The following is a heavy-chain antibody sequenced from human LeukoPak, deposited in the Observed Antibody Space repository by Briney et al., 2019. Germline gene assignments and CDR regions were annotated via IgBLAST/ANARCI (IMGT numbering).Heavy chain of an antibody. CDR1: GFTFSSYW. V-gene: IGHV3-48*01. CDR3: ATKERYYDSSGFFY. J-gene: IGHJ4*02. Sequence: GGSLRLSCAASGFTFSSYWMSWVRQAPGKGLEWVSYISSSSSTIYYADSVKGRFTISRDNSKNTLYLQMNSLRAEDTAVYYCATKERYYDSSGFFYWGQGTLVTVSS. D-gene: IGHD3-22*01. CDR2: ISSSSSTI.